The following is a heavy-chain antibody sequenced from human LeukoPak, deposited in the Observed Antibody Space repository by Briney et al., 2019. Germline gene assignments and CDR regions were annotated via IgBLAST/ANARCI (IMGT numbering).Heavy chain of an antibody. D-gene: IGHD6-19*01. V-gene: IGHV4-34*01. Sequence: SETLSLTCAVYGGSFSGYYWSWIRQPPGKGLEWIGEINHSGSTNYNPSLKSRVTISVDTSKNQFSLKLSSVTAADTAVYYCARHSSGWYDSWGQGTLVTVSS. J-gene: IGHJ5*01. CDR1: GGSFSGYY. CDR3: ARHSSGWYDS. CDR2: INHSGST.